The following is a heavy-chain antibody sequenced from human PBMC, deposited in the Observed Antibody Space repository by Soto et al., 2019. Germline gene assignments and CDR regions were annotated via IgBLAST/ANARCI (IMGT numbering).Heavy chain of an antibody. J-gene: IGHJ4*02. D-gene: IGHD4-17*01. Sequence: DVQLVESGGGVVQPGGSLRLSCAASGFTFRSYWMTWVRQAPGKGLVWVANIKHDGGETSYVDSVKGRFTISRDNAKNSLFLHMSSLRAEDTAVYYCVSPSYGDFPQGGDYWGQGTLVTVSS. CDR1: GFTFRSYW. CDR3: VSPSYGDFPQGGDY. V-gene: IGHV3-7*05. CDR2: IKHDGGET.